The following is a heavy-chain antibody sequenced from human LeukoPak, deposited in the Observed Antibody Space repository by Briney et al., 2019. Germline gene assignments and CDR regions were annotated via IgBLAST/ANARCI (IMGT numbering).Heavy chain of an antibody. CDR2: IYYSGST. CDR3: ARGITATIWYFDY. CDR1: GGPISTYY. J-gene: IGHJ4*02. V-gene: IGHV4-59*01. D-gene: IGHD1-26*01. Sequence: TSETRSLTCSVSGGPISTYYWSWIRQPPGKGLEWIGYIYYSGSTSYNPSLKSRVTISVDTPKNQFSLKLRSVTAADTAVYYCARGITATIWYFDYWGQGTLVTVSS.